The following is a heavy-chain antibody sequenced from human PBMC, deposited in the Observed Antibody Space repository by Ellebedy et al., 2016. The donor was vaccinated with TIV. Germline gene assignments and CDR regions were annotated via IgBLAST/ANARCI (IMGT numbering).Heavy chain of an antibody. J-gene: IGHJ4*02. V-gene: IGHV4-59*01. Sequence: SETLSLTCTVSGGSISNYYWSWIRQPPGKGLEWIGYIYYSGSTNYNPSLKSRVTISVDTSKNQSSLKLSSVTAADTAVYYCARGSRGYGSQGDYWGQGTLVTVSS. CDR3: ARGSRGYGSQGDY. CDR1: GGSISNYY. D-gene: IGHD3-10*01. CDR2: IYYSGST.